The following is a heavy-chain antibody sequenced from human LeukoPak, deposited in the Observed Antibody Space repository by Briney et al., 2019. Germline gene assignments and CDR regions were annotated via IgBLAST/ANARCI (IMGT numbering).Heavy chain of an antibody. CDR1: GGSISSSGYY. Sequence: PSETLSLTCTVSGGSISSSGYYWGWIRQPPGKGLEWIGSIYYSGSTYYNPSLKIRVTISVDTPKNQLSLKLSSVTAADTAVYYCARHGVGSSNWYRGLDYWGQGTLVTVSS. CDR2: IYYSGST. J-gene: IGHJ4*02. CDR3: ARHGVGSSNWYRGLDY. D-gene: IGHD6-13*01. V-gene: IGHV4-39*01.